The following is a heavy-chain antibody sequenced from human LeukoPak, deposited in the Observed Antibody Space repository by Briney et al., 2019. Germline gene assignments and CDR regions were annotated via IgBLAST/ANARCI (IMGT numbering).Heavy chain of an antibody. Sequence: GGSLRLSCAASGFTFSDYYMSWVRQAPGKGLEWVSVIYSGGSTYYADSVKGRFTISRDNSKNTLYLQMNSLRAEDTAVYYCARGDPRANWFDPWGQGTLVTVSS. V-gene: IGHV3-66*01. CDR1: GFTFSDYY. CDR3: ARGDPRANWFDP. D-gene: IGHD2-21*02. CDR2: IYSGGST. J-gene: IGHJ5*02.